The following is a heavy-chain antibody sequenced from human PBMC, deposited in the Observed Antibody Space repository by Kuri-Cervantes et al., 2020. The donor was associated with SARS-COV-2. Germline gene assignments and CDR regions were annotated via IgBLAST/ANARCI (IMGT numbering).Heavy chain of an antibody. CDR3: ARGRKDTSGYWYFDH. CDR1: GFIVSDYQ. D-gene: IGHD3-22*01. Sequence: GGSLRLSCAASGFIVSDYQMTWIRQAPGKGLEWVSYITTNGRTLHNPDSVKGPLTISRDNAKNSLHLQVNSLRAEDTALYYCARGRKDTSGYWYFDHWGQGTLVTVSS. J-gene: IGHJ4*02. V-gene: IGHV3-11*04. CDR2: ITTNGRTL.